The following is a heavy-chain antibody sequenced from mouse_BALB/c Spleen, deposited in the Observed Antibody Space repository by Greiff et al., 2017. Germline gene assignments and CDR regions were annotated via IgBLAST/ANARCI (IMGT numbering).Heavy chain of an antibody. D-gene: IGHD1-1*01. CDR2: IWAGGST. V-gene: IGHV2-9*02. CDR3: ARAYGSSYGAMDY. J-gene: IGHJ4*01. Sequence: VKLMESGPGLVAPSQSLSITCTVSGFSLTSYGVHWVRQPPGKGLEWLGVIWAGGSTNYNSALMSRLSISKDNSKSQVFLKMNSLQTDDTAMYYCARAYGSSYGAMDYWGQGTSVTVSS. CDR1: GFSLTSYG.